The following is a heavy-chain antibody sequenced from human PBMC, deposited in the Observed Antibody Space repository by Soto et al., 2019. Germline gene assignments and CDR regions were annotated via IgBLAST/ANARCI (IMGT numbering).Heavy chain of an antibody. Sequence: GASVKVSCKASGYTFTSYGISWVRQAPGQGLEWMGWISAYNGNTNYAQKLQGRVTMTTDTSTSTAYMELRSLRSDDTAVYYCARNPYNWKSDTLDYWGQGTLVTVSS. J-gene: IGHJ4*02. V-gene: IGHV1-18*01. CDR1: GYTFTSYG. CDR2: ISAYNGNT. CDR3: ARNPYNWKSDTLDY. D-gene: IGHD1-20*01.